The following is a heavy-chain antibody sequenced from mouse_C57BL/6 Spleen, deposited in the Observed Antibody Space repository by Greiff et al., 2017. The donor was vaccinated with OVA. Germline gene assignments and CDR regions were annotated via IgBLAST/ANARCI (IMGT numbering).Heavy chain of an antibody. V-gene: IGHV1-61*01. CDR3: ARHGSSFHYYAMDY. Sequence: QVQLQQSGAELVRPGSSVKLSCKASGYTFTSYWMDWVKQRPGQGLEWIGNIYPSDSETHYNQKFKDKATLTVDKSSSTAYMQLSSLTSEDSAVYYCARHGSSFHYYAMDYWGQGTSVTVSS. CDR2: IYPSDSET. CDR1: GYTFTSYW. D-gene: IGHD1-1*01. J-gene: IGHJ4*01.